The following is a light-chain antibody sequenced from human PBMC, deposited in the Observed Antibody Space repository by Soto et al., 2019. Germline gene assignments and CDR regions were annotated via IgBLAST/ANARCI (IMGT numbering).Light chain of an antibody. J-gene: IGKJ4*01. CDR2: DVS. V-gene: IGKV3-11*01. CDR3: QQRRNWPLT. Sequence: EIVLTQSPATLSLSAGERATLSCRASQSVDSYLTWYQQKPGQAPRLLIYDVSKRATGIPVRFSGSGSETDFTLTISSLEPEDVAIYYCQQRRNWPLTFGGGTKVEIK. CDR1: QSVDSY.